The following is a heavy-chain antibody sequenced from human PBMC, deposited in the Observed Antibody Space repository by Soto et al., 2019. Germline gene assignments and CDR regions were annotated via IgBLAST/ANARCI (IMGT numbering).Heavy chain of an antibody. CDR3: AKPRASSGYYYYYYGMDV. J-gene: IGHJ6*02. V-gene: IGHV3-23*01. Sequence: EVQLLGSGGGLVQPGGSLRLSCAASGFTFSSYAMSWVRQAPGKGLEWVSAISGSGGSTYYADSVKGRFTISRDNSKNTLYLQMNSLRAEDTAVYYCAKPRASSGYYYYYYGMDVWGQGTTVTVSS. CDR2: ISGSGGST. CDR1: GFTFSSYA. D-gene: IGHD3-22*01.